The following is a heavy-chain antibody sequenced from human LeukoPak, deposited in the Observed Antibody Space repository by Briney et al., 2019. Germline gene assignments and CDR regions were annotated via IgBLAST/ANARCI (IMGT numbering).Heavy chain of an antibody. CDR1: GYTFTCYY. D-gene: IGHD5-12*01. CDR3: ARATIVATISTFDY. CDR2: INPNSGGT. V-gene: IGHV1-2*02. J-gene: IGHJ4*02. Sequence: ASVKVSCKASGYTFTCYYMHWVRQAPGQGLEWRGWINPNSGGTNYAQKFQGRVTMTRDTSISTAYMELSRLRSDDTAVYYCARATIVATISTFDYWGQGTLVTVSS.